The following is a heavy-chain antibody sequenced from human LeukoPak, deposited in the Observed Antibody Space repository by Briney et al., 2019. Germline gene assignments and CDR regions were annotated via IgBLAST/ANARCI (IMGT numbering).Heavy chain of an antibody. D-gene: IGHD3-10*01. J-gene: IGHJ4*02. CDR3: ARAPTYYYGSGSYSYFDY. Sequence: SVKVSCKASGGTFSSYAISWVRQAPGQVLEWMGGIIPIFGTANYAQKFQGRVTITTDESTSTAYMELSSLRSEDTAVYYCARAPTYYYGSGSYSYFDYWGQGTLVTVSS. CDR1: GGTFSSYA. CDR2: IIPIFGTA. V-gene: IGHV1-69*05.